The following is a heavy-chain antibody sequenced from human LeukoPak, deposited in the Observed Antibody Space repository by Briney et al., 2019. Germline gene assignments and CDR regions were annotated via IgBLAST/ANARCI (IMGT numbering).Heavy chain of an antibody. J-gene: IGHJ4*02. D-gene: IGHD3-10*01. Sequence: GSSVKVSCKASEGTFGGYSINWVRQAPGQGLDWVGGINPIFNILYYAQNFQGRVTITADESTNTAYLELDSLKHDDTAVYYCAAGRRLGELIFDYWGQGTLVTVSS. CDR3: AAGRRLGELIFDY. V-gene: IGHV1-69*01. CDR1: EGTFGGYS. CDR2: INPIFNIL.